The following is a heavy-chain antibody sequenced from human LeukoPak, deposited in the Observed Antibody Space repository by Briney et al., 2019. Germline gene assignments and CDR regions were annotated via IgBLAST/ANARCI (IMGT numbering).Heavy chain of an antibody. D-gene: IGHD1-1*01. J-gene: IGHJ4*02. CDR2: IHPEGNEK. CDR1: GFTFSNFW. Sequence: GGSLRLSCVTSGFTFSNFWMSWVRQAPGRGLEWVANIHPEGNEKYHVESVKGRFTISRDNTRDLLFLQMNGLRVEDTAVYYCARGDDFSGDHWGQGTLVTVSS. CDR3: ARGDDFSGDH. V-gene: IGHV3-7*04.